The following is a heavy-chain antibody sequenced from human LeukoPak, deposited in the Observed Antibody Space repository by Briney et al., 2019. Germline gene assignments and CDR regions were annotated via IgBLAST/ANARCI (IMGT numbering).Heavy chain of an antibody. D-gene: IGHD3-22*01. CDR3: ARNANYYDSSGYYRTPWYFDL. CDR2: IIPIFGTA. Sequence: ASVKVSCKASGGTFSSYAISWVRQAPGQGLEWMGGIIPIFGTANYAQKFQGRVTITADESTSTAYMELSSLRSEDTAVYYCARNANYYDSSGYYRTPWYFDLWGRGTLVTVSS. CDR1: GGTFSSYA. J-gene: IGHJ2*01. V-gene: IGHV1-69*13.